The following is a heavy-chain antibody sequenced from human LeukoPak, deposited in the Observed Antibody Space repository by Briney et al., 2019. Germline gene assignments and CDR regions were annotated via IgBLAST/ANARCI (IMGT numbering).Heavy chain of an antibody. Sequence: ASVKVSCKASGYTFTGYYMHWVRQAPGQGLEWMGWIHPKSGGTTYEQSFQGRVIMTSDTSISTAYMEVRRLTSDDTAVYYCARVVEGSGSYSPHFDYWGQGTLVTVSS. CDR3: ARVVEGSGSYSPHFDY. D-gene: IGHD3-10*01. V-gene: IGHV1-2*02. CDR2: IHPKSGGT. J-gene: IGHJ4*02. CDR1: GYTFTGYY.